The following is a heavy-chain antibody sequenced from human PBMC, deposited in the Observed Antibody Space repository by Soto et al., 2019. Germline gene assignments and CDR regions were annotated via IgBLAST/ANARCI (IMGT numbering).Heavy chain of an antibody. J-gene: IGHJ1*01. V-gene: IGHV3-21*01. CDR3: ARDRGSWEQWLVPAEYFQH. D-gene: IGHD6-19*01. CDR1: GFTFSSYS. CDR2: ISSSSSYI. Sequence: EVQLVESGGGLVKPGGSLRLSCAASGFTFSSYSMNWVRQAPGKGLEWVSSISSSSSYIYYADSVKGRFTISRDNAKNSLYLQMNSLRAEDTAVYYCARDRGSWEQWLVPAEYFQHWGQGTLVTVSS.